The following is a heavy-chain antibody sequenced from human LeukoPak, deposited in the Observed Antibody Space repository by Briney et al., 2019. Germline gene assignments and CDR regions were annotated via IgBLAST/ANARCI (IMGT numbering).Heavy chain of an antibody. CDR1: GFTFSSYA. Sequence: GGSLRLSCAASGFTFSSYAMGWVRQAPGKGLEWVSAISGSGGSTYYADSVKGRFTISRDNSKNTLYLQMNSLRAEDTAVYYCAKPPSGVYYYDSSGYYPFDYWGQGTLVTVSS. CDR2: ISGSGGST. CDR3: AKPPSGVYYYDSSGYYPFDY. J-gene: IGHJ4*02. V-gene: IGHV3-23*01. D-gene: IGHD3-22*01.